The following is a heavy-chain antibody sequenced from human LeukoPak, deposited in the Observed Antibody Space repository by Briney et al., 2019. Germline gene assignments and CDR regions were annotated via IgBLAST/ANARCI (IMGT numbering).Heavy chain of an antibody. CDR2: IKQDGSEK. D-gene: IGHD3-3*01. CDR3: ARAPDYDFWSGYYDPYYFDY. Sequence: GGSLRLSCAASGFTFSSYWMSWVRQAPGKGLEWVANIKQDGSEKYYVDSVKGRFTISRDNSKNTLYLQMNSLRAEDTAVYYCARAPDYDFWSGYYDPYYFDYWGQGTLVTVSS. J-gene: IGHJ4*02. CDR1: GFTFSSYW. V-gene: IGHV3-7*03.